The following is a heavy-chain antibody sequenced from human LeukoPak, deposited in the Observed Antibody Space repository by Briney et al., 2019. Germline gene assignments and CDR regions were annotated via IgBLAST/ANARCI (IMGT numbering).Heavy chain of an antibody. CDR1: GFTFSVAA. Sequence: GGSLRLSCAASGFTFSVAAMNWVRQGPGAGLEWVSGIGGDGITRYTDSVQGRFTISKDISKNTLYLQMDSLRVDDTAVYYCAKDIFRWTFESWGQGTLVTVSS. D-gene: IGHD2-21*01. V-gene: IGHV3-23*01. CDR3: AKDIFRWTFES. CDR2: IGGDGIT. J-gene: IGHJ4*02.